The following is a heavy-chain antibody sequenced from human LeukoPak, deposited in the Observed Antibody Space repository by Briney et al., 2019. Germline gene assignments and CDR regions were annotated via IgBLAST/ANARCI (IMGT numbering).Heavy chain of an antibody. V-gene: IGHV1-2*02. J-gene: IGHJ4*02. D-gene: IGHD3-22*01. CDR3: ATSRYYDSSGEFDY. CDR1: GYTSIAYY. CDR2: INPASGGT. Sequence: ASVKVSCKASGYTSIAYYLHWVRQVPGQGLEWMGWINPASGGTNYAQKFQGRVTMTRDTSISTAYMELSRLRSDDTAVYYCATSRYYDSSGEFDYWGQGTLVTVSS.